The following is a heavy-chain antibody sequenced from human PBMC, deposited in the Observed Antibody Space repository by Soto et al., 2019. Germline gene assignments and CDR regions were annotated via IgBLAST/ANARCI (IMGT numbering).Heavy chain of an antibody. CDR2: IWYDGSNK. D-gene: IGHD1-7*01. V-gene: IGHV3-33*01. J-gene: IGHJ4*02. CDR1: GFTFSSYG. Sequence: GGSLRLSCAASGFTFSSYGMHWVRQAPGKGLEWVAVIWYDGSNKYYADSVKGRFTISRDNSKNTLYLQMNSLRAEDTAVYYCAREYNWNYHYFDYWGQGTLVTVSS. CDR3: AREYNWNYHYFDY.